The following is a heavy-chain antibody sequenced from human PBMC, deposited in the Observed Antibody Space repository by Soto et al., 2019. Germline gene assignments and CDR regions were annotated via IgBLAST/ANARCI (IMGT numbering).Heavy chain of an antibody. Sequence: EVQLLESGGGLVQPGGSLRLSCAASGFTFSSYAMSWVRQAPGKGLEWVSAISGSGGSTYYADSVKGRFTISRDNSKNXLXWXXNSLRAEDTAVYYCAKDLLYYDILTGYLSWATDDYWGQGTLVTVSS. V-gene: IGHV3-23*01. CDR1: GFTFSSYA. CDR3: AKDLLYYDILTGYLSWATDDY. CDR2: ISGSGGST. D-gene: IGHD3-9*01. J-gene: IGHJ4*02.